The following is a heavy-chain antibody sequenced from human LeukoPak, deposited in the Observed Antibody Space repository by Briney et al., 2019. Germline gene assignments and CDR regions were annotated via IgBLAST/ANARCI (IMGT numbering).Heavy chain of an antibody. CDR1: GFTFSNYD. J-gene: IGHJ6*02. V-gene: IGHV3-13*01. D-gene: IGHD5-12*01. CDR2: IGTAGDT. CDR3: ARGRRIVATPRSYYYYYGMDV. Sequence: PGGSLRLSCAASGFTFSNYDMHWVRQATGKGLEWVSAIGTAGDTYYPGSVKGRFTISRENAKNSLYLQMNSLRAGDTAVYYCARGRRIVATPRSYYYYYGMDVWGQGTTVTVSS.